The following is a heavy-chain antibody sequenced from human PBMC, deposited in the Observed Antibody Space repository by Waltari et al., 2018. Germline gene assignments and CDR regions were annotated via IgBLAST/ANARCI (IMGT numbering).Heavy chain of an antibody. V-gene: IGHV4-4*07. Sequence: QEQLQESGPGLVKPSETLSLTCSVSGGSISNYYWSWLRPPAGKGLEWIGRIYTSVSANYSPSLKSRVTMSVDTSKNQFSLKLNSVTAADTAVYYCAREVRRDGFNYLDYWGQGTLVTVSS. J-gene: IGHJ4*02. D-gene: IGHD5-12*01. CDR3: AREVRRDGFNYLDY. CDR1: GGSISNYY. CDR2: IYTSVSA.